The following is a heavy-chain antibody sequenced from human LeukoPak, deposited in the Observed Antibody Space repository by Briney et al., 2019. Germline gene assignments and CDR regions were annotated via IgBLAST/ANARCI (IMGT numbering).Heavy chain of an antibody. CDR2: IYPGDSDT. CDR3: ARGGNIAARPSRVNWFDP. Sequence: GESLQISCKGSGYSFTSYWIGWVRQMPGKGLEWMGIIYPGDSDTRYSPSFQGQVTISADKSISTAYLQWSSLKASDTAMYYCARGGNIAARPSRVNWFDPWGQGTLVTVSS. J-gene: IGHJ5*02. V-gene: IGHV5-51*01. CDR1: GYSFTSYW. D-gene: IGHD6-6*01.